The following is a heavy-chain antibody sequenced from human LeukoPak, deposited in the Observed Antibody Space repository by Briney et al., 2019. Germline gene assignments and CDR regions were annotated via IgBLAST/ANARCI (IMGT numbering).Heavy chain of an antibody. V-gene: IGHV1-18*01. CDR1: GYTFTSYG. J-gene: IGHJ4*02. CDR2: ISAYNGNT. Sequence: ASVKVSCKASGYTFTSYGISWVRQAPGQGLEWMGWISAYNGNTNYAQKLQGRVTMTTDTSTSTAYMELRSLRSDDTAVYYGARAARSSWYPAPFDYWGQGTLVTVSS. D-gene: IGHD6-13*01. CDR3: ARAARSSWYPAPFDY.